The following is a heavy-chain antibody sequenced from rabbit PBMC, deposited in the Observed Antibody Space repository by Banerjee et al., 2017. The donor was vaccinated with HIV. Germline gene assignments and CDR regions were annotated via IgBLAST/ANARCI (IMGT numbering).Heavy chain of an antibody. CDR2: IYTGSNGNT. CDR3: ASLLGYYTYHDAEYADAPGFGL. V-gene: IGHV1S40*01. D-gene: IGHD6-1*01. J-gene: IGHJ4*01. Sequence: QSLEESGGDLVKPGASLTLTCTASGFSFSSSHYMCWVRQAPGKGLEWIACIYTGSNGNTYYASWAKGRFTISKTSSTTVTLQMTSPTAADTATYFCASLLGYYTYHDAEYADAPGFGLWGPGTLVTVS. CDR1: GFSFSSSHY.